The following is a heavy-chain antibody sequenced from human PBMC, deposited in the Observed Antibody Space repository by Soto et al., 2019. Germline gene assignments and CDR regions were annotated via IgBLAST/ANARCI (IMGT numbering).Heavy chain of an antibody. Sequence: ASVKVSCKASGDTFGRFTINWVRQAPGQGLEWMGGIKPISDITNYAQRFQGRVTFTADASTSTVYLELSSLRSEDTAMYYCARDPPTINKLIGVWFDPWGQGTLVTVSS. D-gene: IGHD3-9*01. CDR3: ARDPPTINKLIGVWFDP. CDR1: GDTFGRFT. CDR2: IKPISDIT. V-gene: IGHV1-69*13. J-gene: IGHJ5*02.